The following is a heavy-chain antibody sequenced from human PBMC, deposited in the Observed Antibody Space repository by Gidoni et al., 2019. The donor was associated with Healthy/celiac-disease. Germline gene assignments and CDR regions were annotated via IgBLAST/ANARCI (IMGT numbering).Heavy chain of an antibody. CDR1: GGPIRSYY. CDR3: AGATVTTEGSVAS. J-gene: IGHJ4*02. Sequence: QVQLQASGPGLVKPPETLSPTCTVSGGPIRSYYWSWTRQPPGKGLEAIGYIYYSGSTNYHPSLKSRVTISVDTSKNQFSLKLSSVTAADTAVYSCAGATVTTEGSVASWGQVTLVTVSS. CDR2: IYYSGST. D-gene: IGHD4-4*01. V-gene: IGHV4-59*01.